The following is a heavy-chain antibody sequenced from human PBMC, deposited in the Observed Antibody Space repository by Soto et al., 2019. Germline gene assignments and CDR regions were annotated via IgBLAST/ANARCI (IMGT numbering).Heavy chain of an antibody. CDR2: IYPGDSDT. CDR1: KYSITRYW. CDR3: ARLGSSHENYYYSGMDV. D-gene: IGHD6-6*01. Sequence: PCQPLTISRKVAKYSITRYWTGRVRQMPGKGLEWMGIIYPGDSDTRYSPSFQGQVTISADKSISTAYLQWSSLKASDTAMYYCARLGSSHENYYYSGMDVWGQGTTVTVSS. J-gene: IGHJ6*02. V-gene: IGHV5-51*01.